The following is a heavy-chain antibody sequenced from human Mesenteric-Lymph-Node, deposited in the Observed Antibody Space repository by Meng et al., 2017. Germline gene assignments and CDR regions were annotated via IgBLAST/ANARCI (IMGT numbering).Heavy chain of an antibody. D-gene: IGHD5-18*01. CDR3: AWDDRAKFDY. V-gene: IGHV3-15*01. J-gene: IGHJ4*02. CDR1: GFSFTDAW. CDR2: IKSKGAGETS. Sequence: GGSLRLSCAASGFSFTDAWMSWVRQAPGKGLEWVGRIKSKGAGETSDYSTPVNGRFTISRDDSKNTLYLQMKSLKIEDTAVYYCAWDDRAKFDYWGQGTLVTVSS.